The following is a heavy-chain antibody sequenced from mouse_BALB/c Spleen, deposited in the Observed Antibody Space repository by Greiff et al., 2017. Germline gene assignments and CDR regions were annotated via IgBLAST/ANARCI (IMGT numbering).Heavy chain of an antibody. D-gene: IGHD2-2*01. J-gene: IGHJ4*01. CDR1: GFTFSSYA. Sequence: EVMLVESGGGLVKPGGSLKLSCAASGFTFSSYAMSWVRQSPEKRLEWVAEISSGGSYTYYPDTVTGRFTISRDNAKNTLYLEMSSLRSEDTAMYYCAREGYGALDYWGQGTSVTVSS. CDR2: ISSGGSYT. CDR3: AREGYGALDY. V-gene: IGHV5-9-4*01.